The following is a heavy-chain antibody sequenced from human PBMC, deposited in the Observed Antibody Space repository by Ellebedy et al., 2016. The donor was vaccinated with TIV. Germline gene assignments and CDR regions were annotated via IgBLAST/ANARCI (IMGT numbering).Heavy chain of an antibody. V-gene: IGHV1-2*04. J-gene: IGHJ4*02. CDR3: ARTSDSSSWTSKALDY. CDR2: INPNSGGT. Sequence: AASVKVSCKASGYTFTGYYMHWVRQAPGQGLEWMGWINPNSGGTNYAQKFQGWVTMTRDTSISTAYMELSRLRSDDTAVYYCARTSDSSSWTSKALDYWGQGTLVTVSS. D-gene: IGHD6-13*01. CDR1: GYTFTGYY.